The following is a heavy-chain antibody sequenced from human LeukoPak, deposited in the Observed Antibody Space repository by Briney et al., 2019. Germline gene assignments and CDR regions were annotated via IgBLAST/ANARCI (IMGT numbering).Heavy chain of an antibody. Sequence: SETLSLTCTVSGGSISSYYWSWIRQPPGKGLEWIGYIYDSGSTNYNPSLKSRVTISVDTSKNQFSLKLSSVTAADTAVYYCATDPSDYYDSSGYYGFDIWGQGTMVTVSS. CDR3: ATDPSDYYDSSGYYGFDI. V-gene: IGHV4-59*01. CDR1: GGSISSYY. CDR2: IYDSGST. J-gene: IGHJ3*02. D-gene: IGHD3-22*01.